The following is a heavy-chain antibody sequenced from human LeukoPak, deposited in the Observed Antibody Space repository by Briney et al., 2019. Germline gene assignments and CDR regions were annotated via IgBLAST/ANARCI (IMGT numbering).Heavy chain of an antibody. CDR3: ARALEGTTGRFDY. V-gene: IGHV4-38-2*02. Sequence: PSETLSLTCTVSGYSISSNYYWGWIRQPPGQGLEWIGNIYHSGSISYNPSLKSRVTISVDTSKNQFSLKLTSVTAADTAVYYCARALEGTTGRFDYWGQGTLVTVSS. D-gene: IGHD1-7*01. CDR1: GYSISSNYY. J-gene: IGHJ4*02. CDR2: IYHSGSI.